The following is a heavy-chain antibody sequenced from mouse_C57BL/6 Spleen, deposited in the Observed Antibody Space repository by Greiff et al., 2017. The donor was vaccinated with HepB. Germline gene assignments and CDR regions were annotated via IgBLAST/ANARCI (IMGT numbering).Heavy chain of an antibody. J-gene: IGHJ3*01. Sequence: EVKLVESGGDLVKPGGSLKLSCAASGFTFSSYGMSWVRQTPDKRLEWVATISSGGSYTYYPDSVKGRFTISRDNAKNTLYLQMSSLKSEDTAMYYCARPGITTVVAPFGYWGQGTLVTVSA. V-gene: IGHV5-6*01. CDR2: ISSGGSYT. CDR3: ARPGITTVVAPFGY. CDR1: GFTFSSYG. D-gene: IGHD1-1*01.